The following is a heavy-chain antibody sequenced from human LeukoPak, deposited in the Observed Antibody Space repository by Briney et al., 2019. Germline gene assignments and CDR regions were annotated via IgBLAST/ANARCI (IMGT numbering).Heavy chain of an antibody. CDR1: GYSFTSYW. D-gene: IGHD6-19*01. J-gene: IGHJ4*02. Sequence: GESLKISCKGSGYSFTSYWIGWVRQMPGKVLEWMGIIYPGDSDTRYSPSFQGQVTISADKSISTTYLQWSSLKASDTAMYYCATHPYTSGWYIVDYWGQGTLVTVSS. CDR3: ATHPYTSGWYIVDY. CDR2: IYPGDSDT. V-gene: IGHV5-51*01.